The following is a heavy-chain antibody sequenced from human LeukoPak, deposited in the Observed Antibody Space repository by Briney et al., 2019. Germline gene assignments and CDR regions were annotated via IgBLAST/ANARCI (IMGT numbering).Heavy chain of an antibody. CDR1: GFTFSNYW. D-gene: IGHD6-13*01. V-gene: IGHV3-23*01. Sequence: PGGSLRLSCAASGFTFSNYWMHWVRQAPGKGLEWVSAISGSGGSTYYADSVKGRFTISRDNSKNTLYLQMNSLRAEDTAVYYCAKSEEKAAAGHFDYWGQGTLVTVSS. CDR2: ISGSGGST. CDR3: AKSEEKAAAGHFDY. J-gene: IGHJ4*02.